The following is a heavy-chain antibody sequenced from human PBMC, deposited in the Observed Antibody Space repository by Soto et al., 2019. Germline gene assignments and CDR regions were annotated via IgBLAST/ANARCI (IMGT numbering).Heavy chain of an antibody. D-gene: IGHD2-15*01. V-gene: IGHV1-69*13. CDR1: GGTFSSYA. CDR2: IIPIFGTA. J-gene: IGHJ5*02. Sequence: SVKVSCKASGGTFSSYAISWVRQAPGQGLEWMGGIIPIFGTANYAQKFQGRVTITADESTSTAYMELSSLRSEDTAVYYCARVTSPVDNWFDPWGQGTMVTVS. CDR3: ARVTSPVDNWFDP.